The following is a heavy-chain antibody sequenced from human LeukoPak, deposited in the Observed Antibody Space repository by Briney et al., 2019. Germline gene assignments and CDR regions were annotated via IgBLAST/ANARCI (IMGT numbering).Heavy chain of an antibody. D-gene: IGHD3-22*01. CDR3: ARVPRGYDSSGYYFVDYYYMDV. V-gene: IGHV1-8*01. CDR1: GYTFTSYD. J-gene: IGHJ6*03. Sequence: GASVKVSCKASGYTFTSYDINWVRQATGQGLEWMGWMNPNSGNTGYAQKFQGRVTMTRNTSISTAYMELSSLRSEDTAVYYCARVPRGYDSSGYYFVDYYYMDVWGKGTTVTVSS. CDR2: MNPNSGNT.